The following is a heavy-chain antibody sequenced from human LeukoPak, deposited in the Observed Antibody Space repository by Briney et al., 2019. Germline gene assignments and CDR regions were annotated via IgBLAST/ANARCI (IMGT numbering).Heavy chain of an antibody. CDR1: GFTFDDYA. Sequence: AGGSLRLSCAASGFTFDDYAMHWVRHAPGKGLEWVSGISWNSGSIGYADSVKGRFTISRDNAKNSLYLQMNSLRAEDTALYYCAKSSDYGMDVWGQGTTVTVSS. V-gene: IGHV3-9*01. J-gene: IGHJ6*02. D-gene: IGHD6-19*01. CDR2: ISWNSGSI. CDR3: AKSSDYGMDV.